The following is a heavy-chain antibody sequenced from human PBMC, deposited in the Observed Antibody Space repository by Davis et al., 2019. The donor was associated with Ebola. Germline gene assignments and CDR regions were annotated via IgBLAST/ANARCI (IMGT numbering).Heavy chain of an antibody. CDR1: GLTSDDYA. J-gene: IGHJ5*02. D-gene: IGHD3-10*01. Sequence: SLKISCATPGLTSDDYAMHWFRQAPGKGLEWVSGINSNSGTSAYAYSVKGRFTISRDNAQDSLYLQMNSLRTEDKAFYYCPKDFYGSGSYIDAWGQGTLVTVSS. CDR3: PKDFYGSGSYIDA. CDR2: INSNSGTS. V-gene: IGHV3-9*02.